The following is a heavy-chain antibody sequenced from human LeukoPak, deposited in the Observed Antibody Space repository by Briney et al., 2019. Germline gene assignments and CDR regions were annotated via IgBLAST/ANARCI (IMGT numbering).Heavy chain of an antibody. CDR1: GGSISNYY. J-gene: IGHJ4*02. D-gene: IGHD5-24*01. CDR3: ARAREMATIKDY. V-gene: IGHV4-59*01. CDR2: IHYSGRT. Sequence: PSETLSLTCTVSGGSISNYYWSWIRQPPGKGLEWIGYIHYSGRTNYNPSLKSRVTISVDTSKNQFSLKLSSVTAADTAVYYCARAREMATIKDYWGQGTLVTVSS.